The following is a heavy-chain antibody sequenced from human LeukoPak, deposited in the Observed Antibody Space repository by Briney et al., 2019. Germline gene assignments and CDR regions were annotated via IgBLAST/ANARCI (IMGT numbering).Heavy chain of an antibody. CDR3: ARLSLHCSGGSCYRGAFDS. D-gene: IGHD2-15*01. V-gene: IGHV4-59*01. J-gene: IGHJ4*02. CDR2: ISYRGST. CDR1: GGSLSSYY. Sequence: SEALSLTCTVSGGSLSSYYWSWIRQPPGKGLEGVGYISYRGSTNYNPSLTSRVTITVDTSKNQFSLKLSSVTAADTAVYYCARLSLHCSGGSCYRGAFDSWGQGTLVTVSS.